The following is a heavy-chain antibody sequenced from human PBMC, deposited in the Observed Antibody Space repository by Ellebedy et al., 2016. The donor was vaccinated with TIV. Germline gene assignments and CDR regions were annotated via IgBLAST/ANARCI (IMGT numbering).Heavy chain of an antibody. CDR2: IHHSGSA. D-gene: IGHD6-19*01. CDR3: ARGDRGSGWYWDK. CDR1: GYSIRNGYY. J-gene: IGHJ4*02. Sequence: MPSETLSLTCTVSGYSIRNGYYWGWIRQPPGKGLEWIGSIHHSGSAYYNPSLKSRVTMSVDTSKNQFSLKLSSVTAADTAIYYCARGDRGSGWYWDKWGQGTLVTVSS. V-gene: IGHV4-38-2*02.